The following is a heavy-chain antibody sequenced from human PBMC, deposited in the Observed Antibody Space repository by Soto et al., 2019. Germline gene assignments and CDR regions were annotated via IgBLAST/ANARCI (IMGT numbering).Heavy chain of an antibody. CDR1: GYTFTRYG. J-gene: IGHJ5*02. Sequence: ASVKVSCKASGYTFTRYGISWVRQAPGQGLEWMGWISADNGQTNYEQKIQGRVTMTTDTSTSTAHMELRSLRSDDTAVYYCARWSSGRYSDWFDPWGQGTMVTVSS. D-gene: IGHD1-26*01. CDR2: ISADNGQT. V-gene: IGHV1-18*04. CDR3: ARWSSGRYSDWFDP.